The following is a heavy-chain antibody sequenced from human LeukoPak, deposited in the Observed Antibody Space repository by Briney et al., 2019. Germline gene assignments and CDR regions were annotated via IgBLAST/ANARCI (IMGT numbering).Heavy chain of an antibody. CDR1: GGTFSSYA. J-gene: IGHJ4*02. V-gene: IGHV1-69*05. Sequence: SVKVSCKASGGTFSSYAISWVRQAPGQGLEWMGGIIPIFGTANYAQKFQGRVTITTDESTSTAYMELSSLRSEDTAVYYCARERYSYGQFDYWGQGTLVTASS. D-gene: IGHD5-18*01. CDR3: ARERYSYGQFDY. CDR2: IIPIFGTA.